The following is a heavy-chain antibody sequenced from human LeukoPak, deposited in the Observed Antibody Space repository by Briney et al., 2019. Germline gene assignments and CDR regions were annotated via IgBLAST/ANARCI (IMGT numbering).Heavy chain of an antibody. CDR1: GYTFTGYY. CDR2: INPNSGGT. J-gene: IGHJ5*02. D-gene: IGHD2-2*02. Sequence: ASVKVSCKASGYTFTGYYMHWVRQAPGQGLEWMGWINPNSGGTNYAQKFQGRVTMTRDTSISTAYMELSRLRSDDTAAYYCARDGVVVPAAIYWFDPWGQGTLVTVSS. V-gene: IGHV1-2*02. CDR3: ARDGVVVPAAIYWFDP.